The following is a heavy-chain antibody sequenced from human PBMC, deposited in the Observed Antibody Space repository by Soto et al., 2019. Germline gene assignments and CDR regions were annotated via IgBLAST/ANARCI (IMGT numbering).Heavy chain of an antibody. CDR1: GYSFTSYW. D-gene: IGHD6-19*01. CDR2: IYPGDSDT. CDR3: ARPTTGYSSLDAFDI. Sequence: GESLKISCKGSGYSFTSYWIGWVRQMPGKGLEWMGIIYPGDSDTRYSPSFQGQVTISADKSISTAYLQWSSLKASDTAMYYCARPTTGYSSLDAFDIWGQGTMVTVSS. V-gene: IGHV5-51*01. J-gene: IGHJ3*02.